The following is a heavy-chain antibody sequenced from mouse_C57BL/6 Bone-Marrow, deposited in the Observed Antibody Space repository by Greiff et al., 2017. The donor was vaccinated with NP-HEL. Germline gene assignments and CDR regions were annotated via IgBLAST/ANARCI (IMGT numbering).Heavy chain of an antibody. Sequence: EVMLVESGGDLVKPGGSLKLSCAASGFTFSSYGMSWVRQTPDKRLEWVATISSGGSYTYYPDSVKGRFTISRDNAKNTLYLQMSSLKSEDTAMYYCARHGDGYLWYFEVWGTGTTVTVSS. D-gene: IGHD2-3*01. CDR1: GFTFSSYG. V-gene: IGHV5-6*01. CDR2: ISSGGSYT. CDR3: ARHGDGYLWYFEV. J-gene: IGHJ1*03.